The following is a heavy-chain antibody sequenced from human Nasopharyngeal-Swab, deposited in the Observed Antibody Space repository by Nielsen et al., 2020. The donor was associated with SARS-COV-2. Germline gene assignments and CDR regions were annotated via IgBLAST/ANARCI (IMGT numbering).Heavy chain of an antibody. CDR1: GFTFSGYA. D-gene: IGHD4-11*01. Sequence: SLKISCAASGFTFSGYAMSWVRQAPGKGLEWVSGITWNSGTGYADSVKGRSTISRDNARNSLSLQMNSLRVDDTAWYYCTKGRADYSNPSFDNWGQGTLVTVSS. CDR2: ITWNSGT. V-gene: IGHV3-9*01. J-gene: IGHJ4*02. CDR3: TKGRADYSNPSFDN.